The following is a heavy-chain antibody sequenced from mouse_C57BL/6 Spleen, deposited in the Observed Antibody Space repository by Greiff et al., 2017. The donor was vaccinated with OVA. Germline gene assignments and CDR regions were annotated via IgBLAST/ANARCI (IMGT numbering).Heavy chain of an antibody. Sequence: EVHLVESGEGLVKPGGSLKLSCAASGFTFSSYAMSWVRQTPEKRLEWVAYISSGGDYIYYADTVKGRFTISRDNARNTLYLQMSSLKSEDTAMYYCTRADSVYAMDYWGQGTSVTVSS. D-gene: IGHD2-12*01. J-gene: IGHJ4*01. CDR3: TRADSVYAMDY. CDR1: GFTFSSYA. CDR2: ISSGGDYI. V-gene: IGHV5-9-1*02.